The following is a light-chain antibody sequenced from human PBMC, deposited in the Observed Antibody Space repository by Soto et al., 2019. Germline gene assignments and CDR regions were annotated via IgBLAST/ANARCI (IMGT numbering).Light chain of an antibody. Sequence: EIVMTQSPATLSVSPGERATLSCRASQSVSRNLAWYSQKPGQAPRLLIYDTSIRANGVPARFSGSGSGTEFSLTISSLQSEDFAVYFCQQYNNWPPYTFGPGTKLEIK. J-gene: IGKJ2*01. CDR2: DTS. V-gene: IGKV3-15*01. CDR3: QQYNNWPPYT. CDR1: QSVSRN.